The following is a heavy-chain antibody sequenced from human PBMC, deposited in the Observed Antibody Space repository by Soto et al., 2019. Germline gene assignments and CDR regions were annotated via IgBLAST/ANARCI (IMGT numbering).Heavy chain of an antibody. CDR1: GGSISSYY. CDR2: IYYSGST. Sequence: SETLSLTCTVSGGSISSYYWSWIRQPPGKGLEWIGYIYYSGSTNYNPSLKSRVTISVDTSKNQVSLKLTSVTAADTAVYYCAREEGGPPYYYGMDVWGQGTTVNVSS. CDR3: AREEGGPPYYYGMDV. J-gene: IGHJ6*02. V-gene: IGHV4-59*12.